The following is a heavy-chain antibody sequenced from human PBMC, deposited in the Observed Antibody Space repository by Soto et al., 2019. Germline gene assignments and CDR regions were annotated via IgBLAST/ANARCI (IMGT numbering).Heavy chain of an antibody. CDR1: GFIFTGYN. Sequence: GGSLRLSCAASGFIFTGYNRNWVRQAPGKGLEWVSSISSGSSYIYYADSVKGRFTISRDNAKNSLYLQMNTLRAEDTALYYCARRRAAAGTLTFDYWGQGTRVTVSS. J-gene: IGHJ4*02. CDR3: ARRRAAAGTLTFDY. V-gene: IGHV3-21*01. CDR2: ISSGSSYI. D-gene: IGHD6-13*01.